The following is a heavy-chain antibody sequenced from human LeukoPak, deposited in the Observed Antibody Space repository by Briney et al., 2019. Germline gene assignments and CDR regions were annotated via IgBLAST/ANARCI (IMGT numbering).Heavy chain of an antibody. V-gene: IGHV4-34*01. CDR1: GGSFSGYY. CDR3: ARGIAAAGTRAFDI. CDR2: INHSGST. J-gene: IGHJ3*02. Sequence: SETLSLTCAVYGGSFSGYYWSWIRQPPGKGLEWIGEINHSGSTNYNPSLKSRVTISVDTSKNQFSLKLSSATAADTAVYYCARGIAAAGTRAFDIWGQGTMVTVSS. D-gene: IGHD6-13*01.